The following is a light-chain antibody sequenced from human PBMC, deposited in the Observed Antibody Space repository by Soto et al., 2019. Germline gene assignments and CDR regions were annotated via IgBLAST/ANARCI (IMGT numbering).Light chain of an antibody. CDR2: EVF. J-gene: IGLJ3*02. CDR1: SSDVGGYNR. CDR3: NSYAGNSWV. Sequence: QSVLTQPPSASGSPGQPVTISCTGTSSDVGGYNRVSWYQHHPGKAPKLIIYEVFKRPSGVPDRFSGSKSGNTASLTVSGLQAEDEAAYYCNSYAGNSWVFGGGTKLTVL. V-gene: IGLV2-8*01.